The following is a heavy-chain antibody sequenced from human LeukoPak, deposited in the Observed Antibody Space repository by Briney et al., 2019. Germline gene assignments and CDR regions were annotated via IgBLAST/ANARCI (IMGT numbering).Heavy chain of an antibody. D-gene: IGHD3-10*01. J-gene: IGHJ5*02. Sequence: SETLSLTCTVSGYSISSGYYWGWIRQPPGKGLEWIGEINHSGSTNYNPSLKSRVTISVDTSKNQFSLKLSSVTAADTAVYYCARHVGFITMVRGVINNNWFDPWGQGTLVTVSS. CDR1: GYSISSGYY. CDR3: ARHVGFITMVRGVINNNWFDP. CDR2: INHSGST. V-gene: IGHV4-38-2*02.